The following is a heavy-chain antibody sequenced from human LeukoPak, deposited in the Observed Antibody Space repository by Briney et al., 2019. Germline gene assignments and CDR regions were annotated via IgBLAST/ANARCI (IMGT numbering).Heavy chain of an antibody. J-gene: IGHJ5*02. CDR2: IYSSGST. D-gene: IGHD4-17*01. CDR1: GFTFSSYA. CDR3: AGEPGDYDP. V-gene: IGHV3-66*01. Sequence: GGSLRLSCAASGFTFSSYAMSWVRQAPGKGLEWVSVIYSSGSTHYADSVKGRFTISRDTSKNILYLQMNSLRAEDTAVYYCAGEPGDYDPWGQGTLVTVSS.